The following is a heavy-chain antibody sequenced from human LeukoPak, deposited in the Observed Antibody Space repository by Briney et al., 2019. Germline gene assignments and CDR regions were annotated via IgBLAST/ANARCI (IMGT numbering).Heavy chain of an antibody. J-gene: IGHJ4*02. CDR2: IYPGDFDT. Sequence: GESLKISCKGSGYSFTSYWIGWVRQMPGKGLEWMGIIYPGDFDTRYSPSFQGQVTISADKSISTAYLQWSSLKASDTAMYYCARRSECSGGSCYLGPVGYWGQGTLVTVSS. CDR3: ARRSECSGGSCYLGPVGY. CDR1: GYSFTSYW. V-gene: IGHV5-51*01. D-gene: IGHD2-15*01.